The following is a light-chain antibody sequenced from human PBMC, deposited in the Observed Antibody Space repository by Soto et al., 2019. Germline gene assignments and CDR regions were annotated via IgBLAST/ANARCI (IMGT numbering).Light chain of an antibody. J-gene: IGKJ4*01. CDR3: QQRSSWPLT. CDR1: QSVSRY. Sequence: ELVLTQSPGTLTSSPGGSATLTCRASQSVSRYLAWYQQKPGKALRLLIYAASKMPTGVPARFSGSGSGTDFTLTISSLEPEDFAIYYCQQRSSWPLTFGGGTRLEIK. CDR2: AAS. V-gene: IGKV3-11*01.